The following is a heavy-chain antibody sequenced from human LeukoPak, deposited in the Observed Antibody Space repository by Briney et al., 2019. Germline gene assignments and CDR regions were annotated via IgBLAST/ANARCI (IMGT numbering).Heavy chain of an antibody. CDR2: ISGSGGST. CDR1: GFTFSSYA. J-gene: IGHJ4*02. Sequence: GGSLRLSCAASGFTFSSYAMSWGRHPPGKGLEWDSAISGSGGSTYYADSVKGRFTSSRDNSKNTLYLQMNSLRAEDTAVYYCAARFMVRGVIVFDYWGQGTLVTVSS. CDR3: AARFMVRGVIVFDY. V-gene: IGHV3-23*01. D-gene: IGHD3-10*01.